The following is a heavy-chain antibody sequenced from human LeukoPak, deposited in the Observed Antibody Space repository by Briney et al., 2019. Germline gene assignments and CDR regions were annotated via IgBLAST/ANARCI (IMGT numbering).Heavy chain of an antibody. CDR1: GFTFSSYA. Sequence: GGSLRLSCAASGFTFSSYAMSWVRQAPGKGLEWVSAISGSGGSTYYADSVKGRFTISRDNSKNTLYLQMNSLRAEDTAVYYCAKGIVVVPAARSDYYYYMDVWGKGTTVTVSS. J-gene: IGHJ6*03. CDR2: ISGSGGST. CDR3: AKGIVVVPAARSDYYYYMDV. D-gene: IGHD2-2*01. V-gene: IGHV3-23*01.